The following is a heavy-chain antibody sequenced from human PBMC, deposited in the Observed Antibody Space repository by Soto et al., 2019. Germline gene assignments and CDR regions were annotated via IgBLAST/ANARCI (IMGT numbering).Heavy chain of an antibody. CDR3: ARTRGRVYYYDSSGYYYFDY. J-gene: IGHJ4*02. Sequence: QVQLQESGPGLVKPSQTLSLTCTVSGGSISSGGYYWSWIRQHPGKGLEWIGYIYYSGSTYYNPSLKSRLTISVDTSKNQFSLKLSSVTAADTAVYYCARTRGRVYYYDSSGYYYFDYWGQGTLVTVSS. CDR1: GGSISSGGYY. D-gene: IGHD3-22*01. CDR2: IYYSGST. V-gene: IGHV4-31*03.